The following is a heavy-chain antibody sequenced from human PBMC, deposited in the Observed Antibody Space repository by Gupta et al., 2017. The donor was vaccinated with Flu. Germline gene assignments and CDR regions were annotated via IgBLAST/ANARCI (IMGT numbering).Heavy chain of an antibody. J-gene: IGHJ6*02. CDR2: IWYDGSNK. CDR1: SYG. D-gene: IGHD2-15*01. Sequence: SYGMHWVRQAPGKGLEWVAVIWYDGSNKYYADSVKGRFTISRDNSKNTLYLQMNSLRAEDTAVYYCARSYCSGGSCWYYYGMDVGGQGTTVTVYS. CDR3: ARSYCSGGSCWYYYGMDV. V-gene: IGHV3-33*01.